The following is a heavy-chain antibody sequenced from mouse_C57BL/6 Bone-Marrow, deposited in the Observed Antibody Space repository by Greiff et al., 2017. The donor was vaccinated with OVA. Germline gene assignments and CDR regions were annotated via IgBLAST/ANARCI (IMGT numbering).Heavy chain of an antibody. D-gene: IGHD6-1*02. J-gene: IGHJ2*01. Sequence: EVQLVESGGGLVKPGGSLKLSCAASGFTFSSYAMSWVRQTPEKRLEWVATISDGGSYTYYPDNVKGRFTISRDNAKNNLYLQMSHLKSEDTAMYYCAIVAQTANYFDYWGQGTTLTVSS. CDR2: ISDGGSYT. CDR1: GFTFSSYA. V-gene: IGHV5-4*01. CDR3: AIVAQTANYFDY.